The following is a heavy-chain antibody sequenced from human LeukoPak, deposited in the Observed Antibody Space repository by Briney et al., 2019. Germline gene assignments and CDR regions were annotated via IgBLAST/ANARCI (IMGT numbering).Heavy chain of an antibody. CDR3: AKAGAYDSSGYYDY. V-gene: IGHV3-30*18. CDR1: GFTFSSYG. Sequence: GRSLRLSCAASGFTFSSYGMHWVRQAPGKGLEWVAVISYDGSNKYYADSVKGRFTISRDNSKNTLYLQMNSLRAEDTAVYYCAKAGAYDSSGYYDYWGQGILVTVSS. CDR2: ISYDGSNK. J-gene: IGHJ4*02. D-gene: IGHD3-22*01.